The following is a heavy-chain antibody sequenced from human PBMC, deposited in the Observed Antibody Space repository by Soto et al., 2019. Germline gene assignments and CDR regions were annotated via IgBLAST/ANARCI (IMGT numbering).Heavy chain of an antibody. CDR3: AKDQNIQLWTRYYHKGMDV. V-gene: IGHV3-23*01. CDR1: GFTFSSYA. Sequence: GGSLRLSCAASGFTFSSYAMSWVRQAPGKGLEWVSAISGSGGSTYYADSVKGRFTISRDNSKNTLYLQMNSLRAEDTAVYYCAKDQNIQLWTRYYHKGMDVPCQATSGTVS. J-gene: IGHJ6*02. CDR2: ISGSGGST. D-gene: IGHD5-18*01.